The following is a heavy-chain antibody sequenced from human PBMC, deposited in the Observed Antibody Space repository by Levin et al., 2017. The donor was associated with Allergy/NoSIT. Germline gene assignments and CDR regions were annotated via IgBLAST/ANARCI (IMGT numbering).Heavy chain of an antibody. J-gene: IGHJ4*02. CDR1: GFTFSSYG. D-gene: IGHD2-15*01. CDR3: AKEPDIVASPEDY. Sequence: GESLKISCAASGFTFSSYGMHWVRQAPGKGLEWVAVISYDGSNKYYADSVKGRFTISRDNSKNTLYLQMNSLRAEDTAVYYCAKEPDIVASPEDYWGQGTLVTVSS. V-gene: IGHV3-30*18. CDR2: ISYDGSNK.